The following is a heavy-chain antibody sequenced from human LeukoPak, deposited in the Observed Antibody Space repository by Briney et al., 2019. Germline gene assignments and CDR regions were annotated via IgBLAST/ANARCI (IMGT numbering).Heavy chain of an antibody. D-gene: IGHD2-2*01. Sequence: GGSLRLSCAASGFTFSDYYMSWIRQAPGKGLEWVSYISSSGSTIYCADSVKGRFTISRDNAKNSLYLQMNSLRAEDTAVYYCARDPRRSRRSTSCYVDYWGQGTLVTVSS. CDR1: GFTFSDYY. CDR2: ISSSGSTI. CDR3: ARDPRRSRRSTSCYVDY. V-gene: IGHV3-11*01. J-gene: IGHJ4*02.